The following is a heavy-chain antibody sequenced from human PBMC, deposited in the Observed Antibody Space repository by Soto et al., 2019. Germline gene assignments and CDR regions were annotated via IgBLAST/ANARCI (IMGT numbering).Heavy chain of an antibody. CDR2: ISGSGGST. Sequence: EVQLLESGGGLVQPGGSLRLSCAASGFTFSSYAMSWVRQAPGKGLEWVSAISGSGGSTYYADSVKGRFTISRDTSKNPLYLHRNSLRAEDTAVYYCAQELGLDFWTEFDYWGQGTLVTVSS. J-gene: IGHJ4*02. CDR3: AQELGLDFWTEFDY. CDR1: GFTFSSYA. V-gene: IGHV3-23*01. D-gene: IGHD3-3*01.